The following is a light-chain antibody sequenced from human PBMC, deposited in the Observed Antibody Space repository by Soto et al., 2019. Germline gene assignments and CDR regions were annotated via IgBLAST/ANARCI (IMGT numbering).Light chain of an antibody. CDR1: QSLLYNNTYNY. CDR3: QQSYSNPRT. V-gene: IGKV2-28*01. J-gene: IGKJ1*01. CDR2: FGS. Sequence: EIVMTQSPLTLPVTPGEPASISCRSSQSLLYNNTYNYLDWYVQKKGQSPQILIYFGSNRDPGVPDRFSGSGSGTDCTLTISSLQPEDFETDYCQQSYSNPRTFGQGTKVDIK.